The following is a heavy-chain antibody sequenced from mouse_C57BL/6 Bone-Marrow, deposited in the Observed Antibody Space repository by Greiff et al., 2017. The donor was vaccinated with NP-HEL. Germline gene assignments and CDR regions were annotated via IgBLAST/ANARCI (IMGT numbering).Heavy chain of an antibody. CDR1: GYAFSSSW. D-gene: IGHD3-2*02. CDR2: IYPGDGDT. V-gene: IGHV1-82*01. CDR3: ARLLRLRFAY. Sequence: VKLMESGPELVKPGASVKISCKASGYAFSSSWMNWVKQRPGKGLEWIGRIYPGDGDTNYNGKFKGKATLTADKSSSTAYIQLSSLTSEDSAVYFCARLLRLRFAYWGQGTLVTVSA. J-gene: IGHJ3*01.